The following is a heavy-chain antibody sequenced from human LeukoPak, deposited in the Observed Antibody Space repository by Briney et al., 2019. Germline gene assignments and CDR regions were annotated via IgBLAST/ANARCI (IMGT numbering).Heavy chain of an antibody. V-gene: IGHV3-21*01. D-gene: IGHD3-10*01. J-gene: IGHJ4*02. CDR1: GFTFSSYS. CDR3: ARDPRFIINDSPLDY. CDR2: ISSSSSYI. Sequence: GGSLRLSCAASGFTFSSYSMNWVPQAPGKGLEWVSSISSSSSYIYYADSVKGRFTISRDNAKNSLYLQMNSLRAEDTAVYYCARDPRFIINDSPLDYWGQGTLVTVSS.